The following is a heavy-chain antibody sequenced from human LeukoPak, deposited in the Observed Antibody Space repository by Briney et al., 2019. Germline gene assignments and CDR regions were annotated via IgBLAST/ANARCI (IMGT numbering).Heavy chain of an antibody. J-gene: IGHJ6*03. CDR1: GGSIGSYY. CDR2: FYTSGST. Sequence: SETLSLTCTVSGGSIGSYYWGSVRQPAGKGLEWIGRFYTSGSTDYNPSLKSRVTISVDKSKNQFSLKLSSVTAADTAIYYCARETYMDVWGKGITVTVSS. V-gene: IGHV4-4*07. CDR3: ARETYMDV.